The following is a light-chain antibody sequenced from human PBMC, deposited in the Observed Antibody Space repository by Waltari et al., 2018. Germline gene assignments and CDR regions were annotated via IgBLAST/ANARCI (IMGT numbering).Light chain of an antibody. Sequence: EIVLTQSPATLSLSPGERATLSCRASQSVSSYLAWYQHKPGQAPRLIIYDVFRRATAIPARFTGSGSGTYFTITISSLAPEDFAVYYCQQRSTLPITFGQGTRLEI. V-gene: IGKV3-11*01. J-gene: IGKJ5*01. CDR1: QSVSSY. CDR2: DVF. CDR3: QQRSTLPIT.